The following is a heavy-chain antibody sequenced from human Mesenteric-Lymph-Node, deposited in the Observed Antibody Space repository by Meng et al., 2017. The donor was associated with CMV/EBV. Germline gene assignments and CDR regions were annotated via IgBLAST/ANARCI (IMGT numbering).Heavy chain of an antibody. D-gene: IGHD3-9*01. CDR2: IYTGGSAQNT. J-gene: IGHJ4*02. CDR1: GFTVSSHY. CDR3: ARGANDILPLDY. Sequence: GGSLRLSCAASGFTVSSHYMSWVRQAPGKGLEWVSVIYTGGSAQNTYYADSVKGRFSISRDSSKNTLYLQMNDLRAEDTALYYCARGANDILPLDYWGQGTLVTVSS. V-gene: IGHV3-53*01.